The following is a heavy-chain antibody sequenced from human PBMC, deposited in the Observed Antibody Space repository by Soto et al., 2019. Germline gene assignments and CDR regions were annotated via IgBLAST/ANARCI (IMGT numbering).Heavy chain of an antibody. Sequence: ASVKVSCKASGYTFTEYYLYWVRQAPGQGPEWLGGINPRTGDTNQAQKFQGRVTMTRDMSLTTAYMELHRLTSDDTAVYYCANNPGIAARVPHWGQGTLVTVSS. CDR3: ANNPGIAARVPH. D-gene: IGHD6-6*01. V-gene: IGHV1-2*02. CDR2: INPRTGDT. CDR1: GYTFTEYY. J-gene: IGHJ4*02.